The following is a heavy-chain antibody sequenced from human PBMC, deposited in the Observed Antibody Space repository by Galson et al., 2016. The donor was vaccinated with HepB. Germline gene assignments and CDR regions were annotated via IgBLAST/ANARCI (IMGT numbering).Heavy chain of an antibody. CDR3: ASYPGYFPGN. V-gene: IGHV3-7*01. CDR2: INQDGSEK. Sequence: SLRLSCAASGFTFSGYWLSWVRQAPGKALEWVANINQDGSEKYYVDSVRGRFSISRDNAKNSLYLQMNSLRVEDTAVYYCASYPGYFPGNWGQGTLVTVSS. CDR1: GFTFSGYW. D-gene: IGHD3-9*01. J-gene: IGHJ4*02.